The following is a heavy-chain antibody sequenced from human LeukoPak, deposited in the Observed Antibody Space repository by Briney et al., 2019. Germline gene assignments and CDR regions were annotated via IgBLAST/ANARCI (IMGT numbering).Heavy chain of an antibody. J-gene: IGHJ4*02. CDR3: TTDQGQWDPPYFDN. CDR1: GFTFENAW. Sequence: GGSLKLSCAASGFTFENAWLNWVRQAPGKGLQWVGRIKSRSAGGTTDIASFVKGRFIISRDDFQKKMFLQMKSLTTEDTAFYYCTTDQGQWDPPYFDNWGQGTLVTVSS. D-gene: IGHD1-26*01. CDR2: IKSRSAGGTT. V-gene: IGHV3-15*05.